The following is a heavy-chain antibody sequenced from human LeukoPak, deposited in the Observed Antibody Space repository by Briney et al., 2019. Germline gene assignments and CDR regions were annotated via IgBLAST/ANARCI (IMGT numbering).Heavy chain of an antibody. Sequence: PETLSLTCTVSGGSISSYYWSWIRQPPGKGLEWIGYIYYSGSTNYNPSLKSRVTISVDTSKNQFSLKLSSVTAADTAVYYCARASSGYYFIFDYWGQGTLVTVSS. D-gene: IGHD3-22*01. CDR1: GGSISSYY. CDR2: IYYSGST. CDR3: ARASSGYYFIFDY. V-gene: IGHV4-59*01. J-gene: IGHJ4*02.